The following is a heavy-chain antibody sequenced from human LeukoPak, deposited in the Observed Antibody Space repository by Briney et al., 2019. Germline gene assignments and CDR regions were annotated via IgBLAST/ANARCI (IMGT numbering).Heavy chain of an antibody. CDR1: GFTFSSYG. V-gene: IGHV3-33*01. D-gene: IGHD1-26*01. CDR3: AGHSGSYSPFDY. Sequence: GGSLRLSCAASGFTFSSYGMHWVRHAPGKGLEWVAVIWYDGSNKYYADSVKGRFTISRDNSKNTLYLQMNSLRAEDTAVYYCAGHSGSYSPFDYWGQGTLVTVSS. CDR2: IWYDGSNK. J-gene: IGHJ4*02.